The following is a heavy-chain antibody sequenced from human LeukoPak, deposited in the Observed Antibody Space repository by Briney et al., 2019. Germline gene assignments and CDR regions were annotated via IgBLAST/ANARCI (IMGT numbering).Heavy chain of an antibody. Sequence: SETLSLTCAVSGGSISSTNWWSWVRQPPGKGLEWIGEIYHSGNTNYNPSLKSRVAISVDKSKNQFSLKLSFVTAADTAVYYCAREPIVGTTSLYYFDYWGQGTLVTVSS. V-gene: IGHV4-4*02. D-gene: IGHD1-26*01. CDR2: IYHSGNT. CDR3: AREPIVGTTSLYYFDY. CDR1: GGSISSTNW. J-gene: IGHJ4*02.